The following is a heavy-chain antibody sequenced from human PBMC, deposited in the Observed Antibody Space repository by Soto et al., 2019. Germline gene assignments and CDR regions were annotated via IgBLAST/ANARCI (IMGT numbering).Heavy chain of an antibody. CDR3: ARVALGKAAAGYDY. CDR2: IYYSGST. V-gene: IGHV4-61*01. CDR1: GCSVRSGSYY. Sequence: SETLSLTCPVSGCSVRSGSYYWSWIRQPPGKGLEWIGYIYYSGSTNYNPSLKSRVTISVDTSKNQFSLKLSSVTAADTAVYSCARVALGKAAAGYDYWGQGTLVTVSS. J-gene: IGHJ4*02. D-gene: IGHD6-13*01.